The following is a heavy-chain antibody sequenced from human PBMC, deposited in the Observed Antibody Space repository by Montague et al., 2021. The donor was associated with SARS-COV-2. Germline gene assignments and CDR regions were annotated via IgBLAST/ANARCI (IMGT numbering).Heavy chain of an antibody. V-gene: IGHV4-39*01. D-gene: IGHD6-13*01. Sequence: SETLSLTCTVSGGSISSNLFYWGWIRQTPGKGLEWIGDISYTGSTYYNPSLKSRVTVAVDTSKNQFSLKLSSVTAADTAVYYCARYSSSWYSPFDYWGQGTLVTVPS. CDR3: ARYSSSWYSPFDY. CDR1: GGSISSNLFY. J-gene: IGHJ4*02. CDR2: ISYTGST.